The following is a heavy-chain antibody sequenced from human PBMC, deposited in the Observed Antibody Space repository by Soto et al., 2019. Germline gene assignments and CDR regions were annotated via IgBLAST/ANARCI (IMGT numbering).Heavy chain of an antibody. CDR1: GFTFSSYS. CDR2: ISSSSSYI. J-gene: IGHJ3*02. V-gene: IGHV3-21*01. Sequence: EVQLLESGGGLVKPGGSLRLSCAASGFTFSSYSMNWVRQAPGKGLEWASSISSSSSYIYYADSVKGRFTISRDNAKNSLYLQMNSLRAEDTAVYYCARGYHYYDSSGYDKWDAFDIWGQGTMVTVSS. D-gene: IGHD3-22*01. CDR3: ARGYHYYDSSGYDKWDAFDI.